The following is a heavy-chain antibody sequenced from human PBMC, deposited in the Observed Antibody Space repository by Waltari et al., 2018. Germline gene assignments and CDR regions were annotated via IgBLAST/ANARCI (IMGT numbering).Heavy chain of an antibody. V-gene: IGHV4-38-2*02. J-gene: IGHJ4*02. CDR2: IYHRGST. CDR3: ARGSRKVATTFDY. D-gene: IGHD5-12*01. CDR1: GYSISSGYY. Sequence: QVQLQESGPGLVKPSETLSLTCTVSGYSISSGYYWGWIRQPPGKGLEWIGSIYHRGSTYYNPSLKGRVTISVDTSKNQFSLKLSSVTAADTAVYDCARGSRKVATTFDYWGQGTLVTVSS.